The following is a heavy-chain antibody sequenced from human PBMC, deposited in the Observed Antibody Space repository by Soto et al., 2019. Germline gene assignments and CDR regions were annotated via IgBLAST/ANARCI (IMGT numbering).Heavy chain of an antibody. D-gene: IGHD3-16*01. J-gene: IGHJ4*02. CDR3: AFGSVSLEY. Sequence: ASVKVSCKASGYPYSNVDVTWVRQAPGQGLEWMGWISTDNVDADGAQQFQDRVTMTIDRSTSIAYMDLKSLRSDDTAVYFCAFGSVSLEYWGQGTQVTVSS. V-gene: IGHV1-18*01. CDR1: GYPYSNVD. CDR2: ISTDNVDA.